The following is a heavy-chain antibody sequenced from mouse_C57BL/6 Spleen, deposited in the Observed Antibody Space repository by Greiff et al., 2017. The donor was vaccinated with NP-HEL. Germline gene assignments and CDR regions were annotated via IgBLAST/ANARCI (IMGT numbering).Heavy chain of an antibody. CDR2: INPNNGGT. Sequence: EVQLQQSGPELVKPGASVKIPCKASGYTFTDYNMDWVKQSHGKSLEWIGDINPNNGGTIYNQKFKGKATLTVDKSSSTAYMELRSLTSEDTAVYYCARRDYGNYGDFDVWGTGTTVTVSS. CDR1: GYTFTDYN. D-gene: IGHD2-1*01. V-gene: IGHV1-18*01. CDR3: ARRDYGNYGDFDV. J-gene: IGHJ1*03.